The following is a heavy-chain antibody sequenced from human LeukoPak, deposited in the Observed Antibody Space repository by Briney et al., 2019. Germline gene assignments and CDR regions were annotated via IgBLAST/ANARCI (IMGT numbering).Heavy chain of an antibody. D-gene: IGHD2-15*01. J-gene: IGHJ6*02. CDR3: ARGPIPRRGSGEKPDYYYGMDV. CDR2: ISAYNGNT. Sequence: GASVKVSCKASGYTFTSYGISWVRQAPGQGLEWMGWISAYNGNTNYAQKFQGRVTMTRDTSTSTVYMELSSLRSEDTAVYYCARGPIPRRGSGEKPDYYYGMDVWGQGTTVTVSS. CDR1: GYTFTSYG. V-gene: IGHV1-18*01.